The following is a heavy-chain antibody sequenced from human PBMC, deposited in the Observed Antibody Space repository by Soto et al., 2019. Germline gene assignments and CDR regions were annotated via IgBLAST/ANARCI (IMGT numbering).Heavy chain of an antibody. V-gene: IGHV3-7*01. CDR2: IKQDGSEK. Sequence: EVQLVESGGGLVQPGGSLRLSCAASGFTFSSYWMSWVRQAPGKGLEWVANIKQDGSEKYYVESVKGRFTISRDNAKNSLYLQMNSLRAEDTAVYYCARDLSYRYYDILTCYYKGDAFDIWGQGTMVTVSS. J-gene: IGHJ3*02. CDR3: ARDLSYRYYDILTCYYKGDAFDI. CDR1: GFTFSSYW. D-gene: IGHD3-9*01.